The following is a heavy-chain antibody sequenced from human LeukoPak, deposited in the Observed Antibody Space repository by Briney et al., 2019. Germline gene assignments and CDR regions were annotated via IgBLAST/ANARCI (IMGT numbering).Heavy chain of an antibody. CDR2: ISAYNGNT. CDR1: GYTFTSYG. V-gene: IGHV1-18*01. J-gene: IGHJ4*02. D-gene: IGHD3-10*01. Sequence: ASVKVSCNASGYTFTSYGISWVRQALGQGLEWMGWISAYNGNTNYAQKLQGRVTMTTDTSTSTAYMELRSLRSDDTAVYYCARNEDFYYGSGYPDFDYWGQGTLVTVSS. CDR3: ARNEDFYYGSGYPDFDY.